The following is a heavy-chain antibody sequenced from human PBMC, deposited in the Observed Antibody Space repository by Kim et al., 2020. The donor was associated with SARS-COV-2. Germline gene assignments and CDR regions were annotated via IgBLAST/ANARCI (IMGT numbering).Heavy chain of an antibody. CDR3: ASGSYSRFDY. CDR2: IRNKANSYTT. Sequence: GSLRLSCAASGFTFSDHFMDWVRQAPGKGLEWVGRIRNKANSYTTEYAASVKGRFTISRDESKNSLYLQMNSLKTEDTAVYYCASGSYSRFDYWGQGTLVTVSS. CDR1: GFTFSDHF. D-gene: IGHD3-10*01. V-gene: IGHV3-72*01. J-gene: IGHJ4*02.